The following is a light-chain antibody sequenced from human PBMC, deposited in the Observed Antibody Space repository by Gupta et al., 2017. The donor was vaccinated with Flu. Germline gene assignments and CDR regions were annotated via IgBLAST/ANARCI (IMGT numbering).Light chain of an antibody. CDR1: SSHIGSHS. J-gene: IGLJ3*02. CDR2: RID. Sequence: SVLPPPPSASGTPGQRVTISCSGSSSHIGSHSVYWYQQLPGAAPKLLMYRIDQRPAGVPDRFSGSKSGTSAALAISGLRAEDEADYYCATCDDSLSGRVFGGGTKLTVL. V-gene: IGLV1-47*01. CDR3: ATCDDSLSGRV.